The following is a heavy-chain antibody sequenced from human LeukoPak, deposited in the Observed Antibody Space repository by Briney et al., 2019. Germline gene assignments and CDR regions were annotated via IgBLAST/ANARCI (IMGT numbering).Heavy chain of an antibody. J-gene: IGHJ5*02. V-gene: IGHV4-34*01. CDR2: INHSGST. D-gene: IGHD3-10*01. Sequence: SETLSLTCAVYGGSFSGYYLSWIRQPPGKGLEWIGEINHSGSTNYNPSLKSRVTISVDTSKNQFSLKLSSVTAADTAVYYCARGRWNGSGSYYNSPRNWFDPWGQGTLVTVSS. CDR3: ARGRWNGSGSYYNSPRNWFDP. CDR1: GGSFSGYY.